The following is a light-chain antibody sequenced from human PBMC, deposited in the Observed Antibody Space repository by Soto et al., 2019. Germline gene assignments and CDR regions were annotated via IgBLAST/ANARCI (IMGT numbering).Light chain of an antibody. CDR3: QQYYSTPYT. CDR2: WAS. V-gene: IGKV4-1*01. J-gene: IGKJ2*01. Sequence: DIVMTQSPDSLAVSLGERATINCKSSQSVLYSSNNKGYLVWYQQKPGQPPKLLIYWASTRESGVPDRFSGSGSGTDFTLTISSLQAEDVAVYYCQQYYSTPYTFGQGTKLEIK. CDR1: QSVLYSSNNKGY.